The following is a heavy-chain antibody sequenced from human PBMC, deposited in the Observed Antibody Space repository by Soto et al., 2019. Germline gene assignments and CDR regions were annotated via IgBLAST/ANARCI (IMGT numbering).Heavy chain of an antibody. J-gene: IGHJ6*02. V-gene: IGHV3-53*02. CDR1: EFTVSSSY. CDR2: IYSGGNT. Sequence: EVQLVETGGGLIQPGGSLRLSCAASEFTVSSSYMSWVRQAPGKGPEWVSVIYSGGNTYYADSVKGRFTISRDESKNTLSPQMSSLRVEDTAVYYCARHPPCTAAGTYYGMDVWGQGTAVTVPS. D-gene: IGHD2-8*02. CDR3: ARHPPCTAAGTYYGMDV.